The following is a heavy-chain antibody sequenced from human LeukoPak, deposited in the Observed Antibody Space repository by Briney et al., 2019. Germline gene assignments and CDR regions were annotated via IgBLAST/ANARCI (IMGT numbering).Heavy chain of an antibody. CDR3: ARSEGYTLAFDI. D-gene: IGHD5-12*01. Sequence: SETLSLTCAVSGYSISSGYYWGWIRQPPGEGLEWIGSIYHSGSTYYNPSLKSRVTISVDTSKNQFSLKLGSVTAADTAVYYCARSEGYTLAFDIWGQGTMVTVSS. CDR1: GYSISSGYY. CDR2: IYHSGST. V-gene: IGHV4-38-2*01. J-gene: IGHJ3*02.